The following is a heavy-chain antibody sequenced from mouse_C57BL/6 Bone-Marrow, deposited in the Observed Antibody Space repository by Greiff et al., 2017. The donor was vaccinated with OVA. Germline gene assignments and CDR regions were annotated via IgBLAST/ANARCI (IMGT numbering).Heavy chain of an antibody. CDR2: IYPRSGNT. J-gene: IGHJ2*01. CDR3: ARGRDSSGLYYFDY. V-gene: IGHV1-81*01. Sequence: QVQLQQSGAELARPGASVKLSCKASGYTFTSYGISWVKQRTGQGLEWIGEIYPRSGNTYYNEKFKGKATLTADKSSSTAYMELRSLTSEDSAVYFCARGRDSSGLYYFDYWGQGTTLTVSS. CDR1: GYTFTSYG. D-gene: IGHD3-2*02.